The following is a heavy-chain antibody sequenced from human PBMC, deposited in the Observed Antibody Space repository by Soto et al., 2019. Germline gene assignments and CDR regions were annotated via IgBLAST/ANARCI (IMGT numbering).Heavy chain of an antibody. J-gene: IGHJ2*01. CDR1: GYTFTTYA. CDR2: INAGNGNT. V-gene: IGHV1-3*01. D-gene: IGHD1-1*01. CDR3: ACGGTTANYWYSDH. Sequence: QVQLVQSGAEVKKPGASVKVSCKASGYTFTTYAMHWVRQAPGQRLEWMGWINAGNGNTKYSQKVQGRVTIRRDTSASTAYMELSSLRSEDTAVYDCACGGTTANYWYSDHWGLGTLVTVSS.